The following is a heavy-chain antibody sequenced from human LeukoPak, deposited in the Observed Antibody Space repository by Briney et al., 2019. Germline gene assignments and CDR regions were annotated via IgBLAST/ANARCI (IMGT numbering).Heavy chain of an antibody. D-gene: IGHD1-14*01. Sequence: ASVKVSCKASGYTFTSYGISWVRQAPGQGLEWMGWISAYNGDTNYAQKLQGRVTMTTDTSTSTAYMELRSLRSDDTAVYYCARSSRGRNLIPRAFDIWGQGTMVTVSS. CDR2: ISAYNGDT. J-gene: IGHJ3*02. V-gene: IGHV1-18*01. CDR3: ARSSRGRNLIPRAFDI. CDR1: GYTFTSYG.